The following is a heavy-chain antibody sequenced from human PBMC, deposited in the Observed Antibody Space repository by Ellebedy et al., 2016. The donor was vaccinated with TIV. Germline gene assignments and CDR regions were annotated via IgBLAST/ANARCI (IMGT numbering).Heavy chain of an antibody. V-gene: IGHV4-39*01. CDR2: IYYSGST. CDR3: ARYEDIYGGNSVFDY. J-gene: IGHJ4*02. D-gene: IGHD4-23*01. CDR1: GGSTSSSSYY. Sequence: MPSETLSLTCTVSGGSTSSSSYYWGWIRQPPGKGLEWIGSIYYSGSTYYNPSLKSRVTISVDTSKNQFSLKLSSVTAADTAVYYCARYEDIYGGNSVFDYWGQGTLVTVSS.